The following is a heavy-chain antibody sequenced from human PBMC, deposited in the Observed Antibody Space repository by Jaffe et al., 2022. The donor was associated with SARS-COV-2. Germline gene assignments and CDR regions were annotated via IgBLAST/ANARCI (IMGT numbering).Heavy chain of an antibody. CDR2: IHYSGST. J-gene: IGHJ5*02. CDR1: GGSISSYY. CDR3: ARDGYYDSSGYPNWFDP. Sequence: QVQLQESGPGLVKPSETLSLTCTVSGGSISSYYWSWIRQPPGKGLEWIGYIHYSGSTNYNPSLKSRVIISVDTSKNQFSLKLSSVTAADTAVYYCARDGYYDSSGYPNWFDPWGQGTLVTVSS. V-gene: IGHV4-59*01. D-gene: IGHD3-22*01.